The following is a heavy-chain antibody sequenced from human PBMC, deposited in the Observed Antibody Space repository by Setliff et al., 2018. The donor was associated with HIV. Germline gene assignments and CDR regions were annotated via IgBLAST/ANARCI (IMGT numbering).Heavy chain of an antibody. Sequence: PGGSLRLSCAPSGFTFGSYAMGWVRQAPGKGLEWVSVISGSGDSTFYADSLKGRFTISRDNSKNTLYLQMNSLRAEDTAVYYCAKTLPTLYPPHDYYFAMDVWGQGTTVTGLL. V-gene: IGHV3-23*01. CDR1: GFTFGSYA. CDR3: AKTLPTLYPPHDYYFAMDV. CDR2: ISGSGDST. J-gene: IGHJ6*02. D-gene: IGHD2-15*01.